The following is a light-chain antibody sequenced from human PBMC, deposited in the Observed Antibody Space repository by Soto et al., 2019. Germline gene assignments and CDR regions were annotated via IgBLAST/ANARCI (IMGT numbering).Light chain of an antibody. Sequence: EFVVKQSQLTMSPSRGERATXSCRASQSVINSYLAWYQQKPGHAPRLLLYGAYNRATGIPDRFSGSGSGTDFTLTISRLEPEDFAVYYCQQYVKLPWTFGQGTKVDIK. CDR2: GAY. V-gene: IGKV3-20*01. CDR3: QQYVKLPWT. CDR1: QSVINSY. J-gene: IGKJ1*01.